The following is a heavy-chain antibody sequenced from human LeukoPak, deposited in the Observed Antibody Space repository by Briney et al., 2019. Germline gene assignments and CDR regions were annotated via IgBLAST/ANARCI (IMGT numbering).Heavy chain of an antibody. V-gene: IGHV4-59*01. CDR3: ARTMAGVYRFDP. CDR1: GGSISSYY. J-gene: IGHJ5*02. D-gene: IGHD5/OR15-5a*01. Sequence: SGTLSLTCTVSGGSISSYYWSWIRQPPGKGLEWIGYIYYSGNTNYNPSLKSRVTISVDTSKNQFSLKLSSVTAADTAVYYCARTMAGVYRFDPWGQGTLVTVSS. CDR2: IYYSGNT.